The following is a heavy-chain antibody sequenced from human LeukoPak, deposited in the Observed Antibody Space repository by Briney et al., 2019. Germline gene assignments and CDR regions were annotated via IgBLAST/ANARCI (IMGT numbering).Heavy chain of an antibody. D-gene: IGHD6-13*01. Sequence: GGSLRLSCAASGFTFSSYAMSWARQAPGKGLEWVASIKEDGIEKSYVDSVKGRFTISRDNAKNSLDLQMNSLKTEDTAVYYCARGPFSSWSPYNFGLDVWGQGTTVTVSS. V-gene: IGHV3-7*01. CDR1: GFTFSSYA. CDR3: ARGPFSSWSPYNFGLDV. J-gene: IGHJ6*02. CDR2: IKEDGIEK.